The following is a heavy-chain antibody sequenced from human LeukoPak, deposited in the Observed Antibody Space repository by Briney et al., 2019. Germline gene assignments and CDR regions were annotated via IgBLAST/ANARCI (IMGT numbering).Heavy chain of an antibody. D-gene: IGHD3-16*01. V-gene: IGHV3-21*01. CDR3: AKLMINYYHYMDV. CDR1: GFAFSTYS. CDR2: IGSRSTSI. Sequence: GGSLRLSCAASGFAFSTYSMNWVRQAPGKGLEWVSSIGSRSTSIYYEDPVKGRFTISRDNAKNSLYLQMNSLRAEDTAVYYCAKLMINYYHYMDVWGKGTTVIVSS. J-gene: IGHJ6*03.